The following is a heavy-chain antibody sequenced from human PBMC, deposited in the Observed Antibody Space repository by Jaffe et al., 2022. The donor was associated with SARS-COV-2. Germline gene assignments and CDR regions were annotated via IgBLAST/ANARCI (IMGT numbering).Heavy chain of an antibody. Sequence: EVQLVESGGGLVQPGGSLRLSCAASGFTFSSYWMSWVRQAPGKGLEWVANIKQDGSEKYYVDSVKGRFTISRDNAKNSLYLQMNSLRAEDTAVYYCARALYSGSLADAFDIWGQGTMVTVSS. CDR2: IKQDGSEK. CDR1: GFTFSSYW. V-gene: IGHV3-7*04. CDR3: ARALYSGSLADAFDI. J-gene: IGHJ3*02. D-gene: IGHD1-26*01.